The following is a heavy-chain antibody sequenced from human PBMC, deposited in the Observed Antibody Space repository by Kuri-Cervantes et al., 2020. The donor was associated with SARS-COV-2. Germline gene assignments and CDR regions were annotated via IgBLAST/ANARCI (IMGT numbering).Heavy chain of an antibody. CDR1: GFTFSSYS. CDR2: ISSSSSYI. V-gene: IGHV3-21*01. CDR3: AKVRQNYYGSGSYPYYYYGMDV. D-gene: IGHD3-10*01. J-gene: IGHJ6*02. Sequence: ETLSLTCAASGFTFSSYSMNWVRQAPGKGLEWVSSISSSSSYIYYADSVKGRFTISRDNAKNSLYLQMNSLRAEDTAVYYCAKVRQNYYGSGSYPYYYYGMDVWGQGTTVTVSS.